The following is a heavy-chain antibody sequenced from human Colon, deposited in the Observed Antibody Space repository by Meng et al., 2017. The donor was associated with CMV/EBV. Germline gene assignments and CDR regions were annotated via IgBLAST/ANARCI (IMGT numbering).Heavy chain of an antibody. Sequence: SETLSLTCTVSGGSVSSGSYYWSWIRQPPGKGLEWIGYIYYSGSTNYNPSLKSRVTISVDTSKNQFSLKLGSVTAADTAVYYCARVAVGTSSADYYYYGMDVWGQGTTVTVSS. D-gene: IGHD2-2*01. CDR2: IYYSGST. CDR1: GGSVSSGSYY. J-gene: IGHJ6*02. CDR3: ARVAVGTSSADYYYYGMDV. V-gene: IGHV4-61*01.